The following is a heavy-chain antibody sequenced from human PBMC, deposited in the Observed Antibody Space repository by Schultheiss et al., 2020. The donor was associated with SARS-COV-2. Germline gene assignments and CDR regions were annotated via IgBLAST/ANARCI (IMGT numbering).Heavy chain of an antibody. CDR2: IYYDGINK. CDR1: GFTFSNSA. Sequence: GGSLRLSCAPSGFTFSNSAMHWVRQSPGKGLEWVGIIYYDGINKYYGDSVKGRFTISRDNSKNTLYLHMNSLRVEDTGLYYCARGSPLDWYFDLWGRDTLVTVSS. J-gene: IGHJ2*01. CDR3: ARGSPLDWYFDL. V-gene: IGHV3-33*01.